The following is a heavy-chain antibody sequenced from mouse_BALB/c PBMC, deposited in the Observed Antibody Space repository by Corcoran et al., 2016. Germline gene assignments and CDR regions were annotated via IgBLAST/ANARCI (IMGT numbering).Heavy chain of an antibody. V-gene: IGHV14-3*02. D-gene: IGHD4-1*01. CDR3: ARSWDVDY. CDR1: GFNIKDTY. CDR2: IDPANGNT. Sequence: EVQLQQSGAELVKPGASVKLSCTASGFNIKDTYMHWVKQRPEPGLEWIGRIDPANGNTKYDPKFQGKATITADTSSNTAYLQLSSLTSEDTAVYYCARSWDVDYWGQGTTLTVSS. J-gene: IGHJ2*01.